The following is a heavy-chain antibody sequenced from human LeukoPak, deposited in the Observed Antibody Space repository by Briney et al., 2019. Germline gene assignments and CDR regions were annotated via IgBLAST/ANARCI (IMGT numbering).Heavy chain of an antibody. CDR2: ISSSGSTI. D-gene: IGHD1-1*01. V-gene: IGHV3-48*03. CDR1: GFTFSSYE. CDR3: ARAPGYGAAYYFDY. J-gene: IGHJ4*02. Sequence: LTGGSLRLSCAASGFTFSSYEMNWVRQAPGKGLEWVSYISSSGSTIYYADSVKGRSTISRDNSKNTLYLQMNSLRAEDTAVYYCARAPGYGAAYYFDYWGQGTLVTVSS.